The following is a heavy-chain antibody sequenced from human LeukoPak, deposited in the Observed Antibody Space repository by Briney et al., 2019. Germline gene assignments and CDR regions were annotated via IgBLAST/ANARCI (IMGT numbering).Heavy chain of an antibody. V-gene: IGHV5-51*01. Sequence: GESLKISCKGSGNTFTNYWIGWVRQLPGKGLEWMGIIYPGDSETRYSPSFQGQVTMSVDKSSSTAYLQWSSLKASDTAMYYCARTPNIAVAGKAGGGDYWGQGTLVTVSS. D-gene: IGHD6-19*01. CDR2: IYPGDSET. CDR3: ARTPNIAVAGKAGGGDY. CDR1: GNTFTNYW. J-gene: IGHJ4*02.